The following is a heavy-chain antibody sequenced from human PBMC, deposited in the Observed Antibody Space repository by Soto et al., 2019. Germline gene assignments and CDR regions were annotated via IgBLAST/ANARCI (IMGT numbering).Heavy chain of an antibody. V-gene: IGHV1-69*04. CDR3: ARDREGSGSYPDYYYYYMDV. Sequence: SVKVSCKASGGTFSSYTISWVRQAPGQGLEWMGRIIPILGIANYAQKFQGRVTITADKSTSTAYMELSSLRSEDTAVYYCARDREGSGSYPDYYYYYMDVWGKGTTVTVS. CDR1: GGTFSSYT. CDR2: IIPILGIA. J-gene: IGHJ6*03. D-gene: IGHD3-10*01.